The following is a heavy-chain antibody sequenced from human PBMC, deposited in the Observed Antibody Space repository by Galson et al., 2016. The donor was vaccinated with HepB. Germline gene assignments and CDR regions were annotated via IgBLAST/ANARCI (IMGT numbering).Heavy chain of an antibody. D-gene: IGHD2-2*01. V-gene: IGHV3-23*01. CDR1: GFTFSSYA. Sequence: SLRLSCAASGFTFSSYAMNWVRQAPGKGLEWVSPVGGSDNNTYYADSVKGRFTISKDNSKKTLYLQMNSLRAEDTAVYYCAKDGRIYCSSASCHDHFHYWGQGTLVTVSS. CDR2: VGGSDNNT. J-gene: IGHJ4*02. CDR3: AKDGRIYCSSASCHDHFHY.